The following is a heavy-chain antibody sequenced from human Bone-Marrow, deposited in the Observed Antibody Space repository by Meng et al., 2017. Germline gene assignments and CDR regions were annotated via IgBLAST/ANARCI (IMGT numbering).Heavy chain of an antibody. V-gene: IGHV3-30*04. CDR2: ISYDGSNK. D-gene: IGHD2/OR15-2a*01. J-gene: IGHJ4*02. Sequence: GESLKISCAASGFTFSSYAMHWVRQAPGKGLEWVAVISYDGSNKYYADSVKGRFTISRDNSKNTLYLQIDSLKAEDTALYYCARDYYYALLYWGQGTVVTVSS. CDR3: ARDYYYALLY. CDR1: GFTFSSYA.